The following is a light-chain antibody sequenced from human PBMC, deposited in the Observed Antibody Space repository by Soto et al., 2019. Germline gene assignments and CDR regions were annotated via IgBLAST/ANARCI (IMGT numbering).Light chain of an antibody. V-gene: IGLV2-14*01. J-gene: IGLJ1*01. CDR2: DVS. CDR3: SSYTSSSIYV. CDR1: SSEVGGYNY. Sequence: QSVLTQPASVSGSPGQSITISFTGTSSEVGGYNYVSWYQQHPGKAPKLMIYDVSNRPSGVSNRFSGSKSGNTASLTISGLQAEDEADYYCSSYTSSSIYVLGTGTKVTV.